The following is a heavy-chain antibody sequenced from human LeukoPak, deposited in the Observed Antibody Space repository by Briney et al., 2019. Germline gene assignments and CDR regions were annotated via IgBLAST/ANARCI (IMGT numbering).Heavy chain of an antibody. CDR1: GFTFSSYS. J-gene: IGHJ4*02. Sequence: PGGSLRHSCAASGFTFSSYSMNWVRQAPGKGLEWVSYISSSSSTIYYADSVKGRFTISRDNAKNSLYLQMNSLRDEDTAVYYCARDRGYRGMYYFDYWGQGTLVTVSS. V-gene: IGHV3-48*02. CDR3: ARDRGYRGMYYFDY. D-gene: IGHD6-13*01. CDR2: ISSSSSTI.